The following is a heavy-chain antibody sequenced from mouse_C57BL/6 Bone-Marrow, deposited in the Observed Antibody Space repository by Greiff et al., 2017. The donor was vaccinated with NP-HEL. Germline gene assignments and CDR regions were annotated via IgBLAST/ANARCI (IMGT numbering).Heavy chain of an antibody. CDR3: ARRGSNYHRWYFDV. J-gene: IGHJ1*03. V-gene: IGHV1-26*01. D-gene: IGHD2-5*01. Sequence: VQLQQSGPELVKPGASVKISCKASGYTFTDYYMNWVKQSHGKSLEWIGDINPNNGGTSYNQKFKGKATLTVDKSSSTAYMELRSLTSEDSAVYYCARRGSNYHRWYFDVWGTGTTVTVSS. CDR1: GYTFTDYY. CDR2: INPNNGGT.